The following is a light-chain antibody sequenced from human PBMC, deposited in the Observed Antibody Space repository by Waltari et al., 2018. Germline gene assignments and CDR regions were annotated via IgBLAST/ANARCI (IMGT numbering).Light chain of an antibody. J-gene: IGKJ1*01. CDR3: QKYNSAPRT. CDR1: QGFSSY. CDR2: AAS. Sequence: AIRITQSPSSLSASTGDRVTITCRASQGFSSYVAWYQQQPGKAPKLLIYAASTLQSGVPSRFSGSGSGTDFTLTISRLQPEDAAIYYCQKYNSAPRTFGQGTKVEIK. V-gene: IGKV1-8*01.